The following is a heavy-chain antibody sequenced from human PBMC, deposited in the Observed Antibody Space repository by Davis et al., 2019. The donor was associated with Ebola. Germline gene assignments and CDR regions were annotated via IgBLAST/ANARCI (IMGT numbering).Heavy chain of an antibody. Sequence: ASVKVSCKASGYTFTSYAMHWVRQAPGQRLEWMGWINAGNGNTKYSQKFQGRVTITRDTSASTAYMELSRLRSDDTAVYYCARDHLGDDSGGYYYYGMDVWGQGTTVTVSS. CDR3: ARDHLGDDSGGYYYYGMDV. V-gene: IGHV1-3*01. J-gene: IGHJ6*02. CDR2: INAGNGNT. D-gene: IGHD3-16*01. CDR1: GYTFTSYA.